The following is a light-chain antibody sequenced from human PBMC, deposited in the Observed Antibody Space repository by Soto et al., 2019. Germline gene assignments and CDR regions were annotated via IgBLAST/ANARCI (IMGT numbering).Light chain of an antibody. CDR2: YAS. CDR3: QQRSNWPRT. V-gene: IGKV3-11*01. Sequence: EIVLTQSPATLSLSPWERATLSCRASQSVSSYLAWYQQKPGQAPRLLIYYASNRATGIPARFSGSGSGTDFTLTISSLEPEDFAVYYCQQRSNWPRTFGQGTKVDI. CDR1: QSVSSY. J-gene: IGKJ1*01.